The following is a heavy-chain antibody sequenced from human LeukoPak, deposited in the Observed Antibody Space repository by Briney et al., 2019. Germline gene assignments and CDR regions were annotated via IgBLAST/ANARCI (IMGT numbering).Heavy chain of an antibody. CDR3: AKGSVYYDSSGYYPAEYFQH. CDR1: GFTFSSYA. Sequence: PGGSLRLSCAASGFTFSSYAMSRVRQAPGKGLEWVSAISGSGGSTYYADSVKGRFTISRDNSKNTLYLQMNSLRAEDTAVYYCAKGSVYYDSSGYYPAEYFQHWGQGTLVTVSS. J-gene: IGHJ1*01. V-gene: IGHV3-23*01. CDR2: ISGSGGST. D-gene: IGHD3-22*01.